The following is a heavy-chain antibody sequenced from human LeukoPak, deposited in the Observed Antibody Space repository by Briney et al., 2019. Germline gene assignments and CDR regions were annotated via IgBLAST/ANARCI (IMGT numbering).Heavy chain of an antibody. CDR3: AKSGIAAAGRGGYYV. CDR1: GYTFTSYG. J-gene: IGHJ6*02. Sequence: ASVKVSCKASGYTFTSYGISWGRQAPGQGLEWMGWISAYNGNTNYAQKFQGRVTMTTDTSTSTAYMELRSLRSDDTAVYYCAKSGIAAAGRGGYYVWGQGTTVTVSS. CDR2: ISAYNGNT. D-gene: IGHD6-13*01. V-gene: IGHV1-18*01.